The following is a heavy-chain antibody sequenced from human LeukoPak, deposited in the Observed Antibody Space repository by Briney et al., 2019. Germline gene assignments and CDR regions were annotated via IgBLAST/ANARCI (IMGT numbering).Heavy chain of an antibody. Sequence: GGSLRLSCAASGFIFSNYWMHWVRQAPGKGLVWVSRFTSDGSSATYADSVKGRFTISRDSAKNTLYLQMNSLGAEDTAVYYCTRGYAGIDYWGQGTLVTVSS. D-gene: IGHD5-12*01. CDR1: GFIFSNYW. CDR3: TRGYAGIDY. J-gene: IGHJ4*02. V-gene: IGHV3-74*01. CDR2: FTSDGSSA.